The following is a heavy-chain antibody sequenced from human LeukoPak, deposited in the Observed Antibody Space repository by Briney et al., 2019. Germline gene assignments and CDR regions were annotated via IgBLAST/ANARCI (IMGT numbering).Heavy chain of an antibody. CDR1: GGSFSGYY. CDR3: ARRATLTMAHAFDI. D-gene: IGHD4/OR15-4a*01. V-gene: IGHV4-34*01. J-gene: IGHJ3*02. CDR2: INHSGST. Sequence: KPSETLSLTCAVYGGSFSGYYWSWIRQPPGKGLEWIGEINHSGSTNYNPSLKSRVTISVDTSKNQFSLKLSSVTAAGTAVYYCARRATLTMAHAFDIWGQGKMVTVSS.